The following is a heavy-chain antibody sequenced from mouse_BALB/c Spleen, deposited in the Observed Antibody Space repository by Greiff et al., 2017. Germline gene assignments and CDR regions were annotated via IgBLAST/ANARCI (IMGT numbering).Heavy chain of an antibody. Sequence: QVQLKESGAELVMPGASVKMSCKASGYTFTDYWMHWVKQRPGQGLEWIGAIDTSDSYTSYNQKFKGKATLTVDESSSTAYMQLSSLTSEDSAVYYCARDSSGYVLFAYWGQGTLVTVSA. CDR3: ARDSSGYVLFAY. D-gene: IGHD3-2*01. V-gene: IGHV1-69*01. CDR2: IDTSDSYT. CDR1: GYTFTDYW. J-gene: IGHJ3*01.